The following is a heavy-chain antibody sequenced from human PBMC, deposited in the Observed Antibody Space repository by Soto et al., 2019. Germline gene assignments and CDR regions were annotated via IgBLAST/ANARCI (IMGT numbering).Heavy chain of an antibody. CDR1: GFTFSDYE. V-gene: IGHV3-48*03. Sequence: EVHLVESGGGLVQPGGSLRLSCAASGFTFSDYEMNWVRQAPGKGLEWVSYISLSGTTIHYADSVKGRFNISRDNAKNSVYLQMNSLRVEDTAIYYCAREGGFDWFYPWGQGTLVTVSS. J-gene: IGHJ5*02. CDR3: AREGGFDWFYP. CDR2: ISLSGTTI.